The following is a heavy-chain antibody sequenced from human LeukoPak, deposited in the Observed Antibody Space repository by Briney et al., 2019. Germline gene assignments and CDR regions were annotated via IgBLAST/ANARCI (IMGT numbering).Heavy chain of an antibody. V-gene: IGHV1-8*01. CDR2: MNPNSGDT. Sequence: ASVKVSCKPSGYTLTSHDINWVRQATGQELEWMGWMNPNSGDTGYAQKFQGRVTMTRDTSINTAYMELSSLTSEDTAVYYCARAGGDYGDYYHYYYYMDVWGSGTTVTVSS. CDR3: ARAGGDYGDYYHYYYYMDV. CDR1: GYTLTSHD. J-gene: IGHJ6*03. D-gene: IGHD4-17*01.